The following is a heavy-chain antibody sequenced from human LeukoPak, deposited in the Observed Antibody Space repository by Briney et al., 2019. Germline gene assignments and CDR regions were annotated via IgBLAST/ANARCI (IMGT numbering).Heavy chain of an antibody. CDR3: ARAGPDCSGGSCYSVAYYYGMDV. CDR1: GYTFTSYD. CDR2: MNPNSGNT. D-gene: IGHD2-15*01. J-gene: IGHJ6*02. Sequence: GASVKVSCKASGYTFTSYDIHWVRQATGQGLEWMGWMNPNSGNTGYAQKFQGRVTMTRNTSISTAYMELSSLRSEDTAVYYCARAGPDCSGGSCYSVAYYYGMDVWGQGTTVTVSS. V-gene: IGHV1-8*01.